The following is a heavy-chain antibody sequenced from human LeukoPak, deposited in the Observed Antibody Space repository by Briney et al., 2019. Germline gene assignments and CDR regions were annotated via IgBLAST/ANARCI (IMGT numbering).Heavy chain of an antibody. D-gene: IGHD2-21*01. Sequence: PGGSLRLSCAASGFTFSSYAMSWVRQAPGKGLEWVSAISGSGGSTHYADSVKGRFTISRDNSKKTPYLQMNSLRAEDTAVYYCAKGKVNHDGALDAWGQGTLVTVSS. CDR2: ISGSGGST. V-gene: IGHV3-23*01. J-gene: IGHJ3*01. CDR1: GFTFSSYA. CDR3: AKGKVNHDGALDA.